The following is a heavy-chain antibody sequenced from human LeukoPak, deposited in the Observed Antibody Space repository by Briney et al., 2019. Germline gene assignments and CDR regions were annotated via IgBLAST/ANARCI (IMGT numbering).Heavy chain of an antibody. V-gene: IGHV3-48*03. Sequence: GGSLRLSCAASGFTFSSYEMNWVRQAPGKGLEWVSYISSSGSTIYYADSVKGRFTISRDNAKNSLYLQMNSLRAEDTAVYYCASGPMVVNYFDYWGQGTLVTVSS. CDR3: ASGPMVVNYFDY. CDR2: ISSSGSTI. D-gene: IGHD2-21*01. J-gene: IGHJ4*02. CDR1: GFTFSSYE.